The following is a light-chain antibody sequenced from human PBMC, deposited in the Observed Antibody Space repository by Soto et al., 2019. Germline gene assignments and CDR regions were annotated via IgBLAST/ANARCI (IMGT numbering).Light chain of an antibody. Sequence: QSVLAQPASVSGSPGQSITISCTGASSDVGGYNYVSWYQHHPGKVPQLLIYDVSNRPSGVSNRFSGSKSGNTASLTISGLQAEDGADYYCYSYTSSNTYVSGTG. CDR3: YSYTSSNTYV. V-gene: IGLV2-14*03. CDR1: SSDVGGYNY. J-gene: IGLJ1*01. CDR2: DVS.